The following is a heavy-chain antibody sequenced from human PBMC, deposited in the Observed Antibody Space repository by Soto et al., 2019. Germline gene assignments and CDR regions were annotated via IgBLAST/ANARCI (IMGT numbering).Heavy chain of an antibody. D-gene: IGHD3-22*01. CDR3: ARQYDSSGYYIHYYGMDV. CDR2: IYPGDSDT. V-gene: IGHV5-51*01. CDR1: GYSFTRYW. Sequence: GESLKISCKGSGYSFTRYWIGWVRQMPGKGLEWMGIIYPGDSDTRYSPPFQGQVTISADKSISTAYLQWSSLKASDTAMYYCARQYDSSGYYIHYYGMDVWGQGTTVTVSS. J-gene: IGHJ6*02.